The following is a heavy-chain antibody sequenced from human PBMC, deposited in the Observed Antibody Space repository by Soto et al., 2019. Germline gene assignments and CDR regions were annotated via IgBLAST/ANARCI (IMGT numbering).Heavy chain of an antibody. J-gene: IGHJ6*02. CDR2: LGVAGHT. D-gene: IGHD3-3*01. CDR1: GINLRAHD. CDR3: ARGADFWSGSGYYHYAYDLDA. V-gene: IGHV3-13*01. Sequence: GGTLRLPWVASGINLRAHDMRWFRPSNENGLAWVSALGVAGHTVESAAVKGRFIISRENAKNSMYLQMKSLRAGDTAVYFCARGADFWSGSGYYHYAYDLDAWGHGTTVIVSS.